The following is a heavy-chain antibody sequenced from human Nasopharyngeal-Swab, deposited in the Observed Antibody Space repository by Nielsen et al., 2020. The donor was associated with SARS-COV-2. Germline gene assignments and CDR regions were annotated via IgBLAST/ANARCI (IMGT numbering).Heavy chain of an antibody. J-gene: IGHJ4*02. V-gene: IGHV2-70*04. CDR1: GFSLSTSGMR. D-gene: IGHD5-18*01. Sequence: SGPTLVKPTQTLTLTCTFSGFSLSTSGMRVSWIRQPPGKALEWLARIDWDDDKFYRTSLKTRLTISKDTSKNRVVLTMTNMDPVDTATYYCARVDVDTSMTHWGQGTLVTVSS. CDR3: ARVDVDTSMTH. CDR2: IDWDDDK.